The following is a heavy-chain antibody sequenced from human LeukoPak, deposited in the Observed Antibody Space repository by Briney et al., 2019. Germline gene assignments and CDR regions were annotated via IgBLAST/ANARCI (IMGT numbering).Heavy chain of an antibody. Sequence: ASVKVSCKASGYTFTGYYMHWVRQAPGQGLEWMGRINPNSGGTNYAQKFQGRVTMTRDTSISTAYMELSRLRSDDTAVYYCASQYYYDSSGCYYPYWGQGTLVTVSS. V-gene: IGHV1-2*06. J-gene: IGHJ4*02. CDR3: ASQYYYDSSGCYYPY. D-gene: IGHD3-22*01. CDR2: INPNSGGT. CDR1: GYTFTGYY.